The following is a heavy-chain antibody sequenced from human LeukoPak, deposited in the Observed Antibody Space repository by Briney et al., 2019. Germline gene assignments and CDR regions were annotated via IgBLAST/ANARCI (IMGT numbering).Heavy chain of an antibody. CDR3: ATQRGSYLWGTDFDY. V-gene: IGHV1-2*02. CDR1: GYTFTGYY. D-gene: IGHD3-16*01. J-gene: IGHJ4*02. Sequence: ASVKVSCKASGYTFTGYYMHWVRQAPGQGLEWMGWINPNSGDTKYAQKFQGRVTMTRDTSISTAYMELSRLKSDDTAVYYCATQRGSYLWGTDFDYWGQGTLVAVSS. CDR2: INPNSGDT.